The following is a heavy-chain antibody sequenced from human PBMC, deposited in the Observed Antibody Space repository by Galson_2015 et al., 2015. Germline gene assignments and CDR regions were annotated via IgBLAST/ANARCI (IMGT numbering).Heavy chain of an antibody. CDR1: GDSVSSNSAA. J-gene: IGHJ6*02. D-gene: IGHD6-19*01. Sequence: CAISGDSVSSNSAAWNWNRQSPSRGLEWLGRTYYRSKWNNDYAVSVKSRITINPDTSKNQFSLQLNSVTPEDTAVYYCAREWQQWLVHGGNYYYGMDCWGQRTTVAVS. V-gene: IGHV6-1*01. CDR3: AREWQQWLVHGGNYYYGMDC. CDR2: TYYRSKWNN.